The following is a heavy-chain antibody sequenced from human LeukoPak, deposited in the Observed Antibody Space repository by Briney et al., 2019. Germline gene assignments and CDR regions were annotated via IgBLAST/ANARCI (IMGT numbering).Heavy chain of an antibody. Sequence: GGSLRLSCAASGFTFNNYGMHWVRQAPGKGLEWVAVISYDGSNKYYADSVKGRFTISRDNAKNSLYLQMNSLRAEDTAIYYCTRVGYIGEGIDYWGQGTLVTVSS. CDR2: ISYDGSNK. CDR3: TRVGYIGEGIDY. J-gene: IGHJ4*02. D-gene: IGHD5-24*01. V-gene: IGHV3-30*03. CDR1: GFTFNNYG.